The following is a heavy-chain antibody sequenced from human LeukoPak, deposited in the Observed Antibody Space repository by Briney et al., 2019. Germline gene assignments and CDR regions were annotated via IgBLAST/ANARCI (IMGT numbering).Heavy chain of an antibody. J-gene: IGHJ3*02. CDR3: ARRGTMIPTDWDAFDI. CDR2: IYTSGST. CDR1: GGSISSYY. V-gene: IGHV4-4*07. D-gene: IGHD3-22*01. Sequence: SETLSLTCTVSGGSISSYYWSWIRQPAGKGLEWIGRIYTSGSTNYNPSLKSRVTMSVDTSKNQFSLKLSSVTAADTAVYYCARRGTMIPTDWDAFDIWGQGTMVTVSS.